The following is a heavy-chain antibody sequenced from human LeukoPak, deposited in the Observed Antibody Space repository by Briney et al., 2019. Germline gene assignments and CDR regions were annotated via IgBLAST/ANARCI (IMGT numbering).Heavy chain of an antibody. CDR1: GFTFSSYS. CDR2: ISSSSSTI. J-gene: IGHJ4*02. Sequence: PGGSLRLSCAASGFTFSSYSMNWVRQAPGKGLEWVSYISSSSSTIYYADSVKGRFTISRDNAKNSLYLQMNSLRAEDTAVYYCASSIAVAGRAYDYWGQGTLVTVSS. CDR3: ASSIAVAGRAYDY. D-gene: IGHD6-19*01. V-gene: IGHV3-48*01.